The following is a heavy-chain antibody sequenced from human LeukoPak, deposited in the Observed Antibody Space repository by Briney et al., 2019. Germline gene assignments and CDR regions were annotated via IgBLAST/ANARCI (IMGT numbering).Heavy chain of an antibody. CDR1: GYTLTELS. V-gene: IGHV1-24*01. Sequence: ASVKVSCKVSGYTLTELSMHWVRQAPGKGLEWMGGFDPEDGETIYAQKFQGRVTMTEDTSTDTAYMELSSLRSEDTAVYYCATFITPSNWFDPWGQGILVTVSS. J-gene: IGHJ5*02. D-gene: IGHD3-16*02. CDR2: FDPEDGET. CDR3: ATFITPSNWFDP.